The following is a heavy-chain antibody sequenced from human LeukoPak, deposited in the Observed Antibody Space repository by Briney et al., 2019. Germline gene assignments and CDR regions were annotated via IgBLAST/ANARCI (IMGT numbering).Heavy chain of an antibody. CDR2: ISSSSSYI. D-gene: IGHD6-13*01. Sequence: GGSLRLSCAASGFTFSSYSMNWGRQAPGKGLEWVSSISSSSSYIYYADSVKGRFTISRDNAKNSLYLQMNSLRAEDTAVYYCARGVLAAAGTWFDPWGQGTLVTVSS. CDR3: ARGVLAAAGTWFDP. V-gene: IGHV3-21*01. J-gene: IGHJ5*02. CDR1: GFTFSSYS.